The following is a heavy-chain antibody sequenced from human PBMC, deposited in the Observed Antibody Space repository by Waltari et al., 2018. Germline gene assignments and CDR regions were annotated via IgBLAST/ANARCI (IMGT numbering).Heavy chain of an antibody. Sequence: QVQLQESGPGLVKPSQTLSLTCTVSGGSISSGGYYWSWIRQHPGKGLEWIGYIYYSGSTYDNPSLKSRVTISVDTSKNQFALKLSSVTAADTAVYYCARGRGGSSWYYAFDIWGQGTMVTVSS. CDR2: IYYSGST. J-gene: IGHJ3*02. D-gene: IGHD6-13*01. V-gene: IGHV4-31*03. CDR3: ARGRGGSSWYYAFDI. CDR1: GGSISSGGYY.